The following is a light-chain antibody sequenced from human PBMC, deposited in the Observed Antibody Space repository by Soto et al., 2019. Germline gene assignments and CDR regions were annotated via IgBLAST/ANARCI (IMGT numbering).Light chain of an antibody. CDR2: GAS. J-gene: IGKJ1*01. Sequence: IVLTQSQGTLSLSPGERASLSCSASQSVSSSYLAWYQQKPGQAPRLLIYGASSRATGIPDRFSGSGSGTDFTLTISRLEPEDFAVYYCQQYGSSPTWTFGQGTKVDI. CDR1: QSVSSSY. V-gene: IGKV3-20*01. CDR3: QQYGSSPTWT.